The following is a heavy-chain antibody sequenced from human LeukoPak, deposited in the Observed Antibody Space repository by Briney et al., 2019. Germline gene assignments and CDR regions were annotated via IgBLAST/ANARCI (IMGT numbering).Heavy chain of an antibody. Sequence: PGGSLRLSCAASGFTFSTYGMHWVRQAPGKGLEWVAVIWYDGSKKYYADSVKGRFTISRDNAKNTLYLQMNSLRAEDTAVYYCARDYYVAFDYWGQGTLVTVSS. V-gene: IGHV3-33*01. D-gene: IGHD1-26*01. CDR3: ARDYYVAFDY. J-gene: IGHJ4*02. CDR2: IWYDGSKK. CDR1: GFTFSTYG.